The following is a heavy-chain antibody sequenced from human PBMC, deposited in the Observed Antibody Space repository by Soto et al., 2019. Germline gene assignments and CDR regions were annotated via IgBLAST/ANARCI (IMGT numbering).Heavy chain of an antibody. V-gene: IGHV3-23*01. J-gene: IGHJ4*02. CDR1: GFTFSNYA. CDR2: ICGGGDNK. CDR3: AKERLARGFDY. Sequence: EVQLLDSGGGLVQPGGSLRLSCEASGFTFSNYAMNWVRQAPGKGLEWVLGICGGGDNKYYADSVKGRFTISRDNSKNTVFLQINSLRAEDTALYYCAKERLARGFDYWGQGTLVTVSS.